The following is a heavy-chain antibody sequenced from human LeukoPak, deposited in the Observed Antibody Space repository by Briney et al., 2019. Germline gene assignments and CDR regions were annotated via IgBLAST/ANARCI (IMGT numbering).Heavy chain of an antibody. D-gene: IGHD3-10*01. CDR1: GFTFSSYG. J-gene: IGHJ3*02. CDR2: IRYDGSNK. CDR3: AKDRGLLLWFGVAAFDI. V-gene: IGHV3-30*02. Sequence: PGGSLRLSCAASGFTFSSYGMHWVRQAPGKGLEWVAFIRYDGSNKYYADSVKGRFTISRDNSKNTLYLQMNSLRAEDTAVYYCAKDRGLLLWFGVAAFDIWGQGTMVTVSS.